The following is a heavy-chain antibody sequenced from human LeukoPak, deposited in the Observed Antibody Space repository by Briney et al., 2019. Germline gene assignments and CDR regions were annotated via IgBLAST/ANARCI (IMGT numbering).Heavy chain of an antibody. V-gene: IGHV4-59*01. CDR1: GGSISSYY. D-gene: IGHD6-19*01. J-gene: IGHJ6*02. Sequence: SETLSLTCTVSGGSISSYYWSWIRQPPGKGLEWIGYIYYSGSTNYNPSLKSRVTISVDTSKNQFSLKLSSVTAADTAVYYCARGLTVIAVAGTDDYYYYGMDVWGQGTTVTVSS. CDR2: IYYSGST. CDR3: ARGLTVIAVAGTDDYYYYGMDV.